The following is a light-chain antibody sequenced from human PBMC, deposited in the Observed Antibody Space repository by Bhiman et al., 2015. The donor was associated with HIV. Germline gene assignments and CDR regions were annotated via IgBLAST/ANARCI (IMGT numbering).Light chain of an antibody. CDR3: QSYDTILSAVV. CDR1: SSDVGGYNY. Sequence: QSALTQPASVSGSPGQSITISCAGTSSDVGGYNYVSWYQQHPGKVPKLMIYDVSKRPSGVSNRFSGSKSGNTASLTISGLQAEDEADYYCQSYDTILSAVVFGGGTRLTVL. V-gene: IGLV2-14*01. CDR2: DVS. J-gene: IGLJ2*01.